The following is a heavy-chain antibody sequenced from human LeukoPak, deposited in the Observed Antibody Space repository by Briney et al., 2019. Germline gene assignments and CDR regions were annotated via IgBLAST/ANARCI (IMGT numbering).Heavy chain of an antibody. CDR3: ARDLEGSSWSLSYYYGMDV. J-gene: IGHJ6*02. Sequence: PGGSLRLSCAASGFTFSSYAMSWVRQAPGKGLEWVSAISGSGGSTYYADSVKGRFTISRDNSKNTLYLQMNSLRAEDTAVYYCARDLEGSSWSLSYYYGMDVWGQGTTVTVSS. V-gene: IGHV3-23*01. CDR2: ISGSGGST. CDR1: GFTFSSYA. D-gene: IGHD6-6*01.